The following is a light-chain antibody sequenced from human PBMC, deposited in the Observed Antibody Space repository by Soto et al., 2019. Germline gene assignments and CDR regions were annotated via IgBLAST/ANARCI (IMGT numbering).Light chain of an antibody. Sequence: QSVLTQPPSVSGAPGQRVTISCTGSSSNIGAGYDVHWYQQLPGTAPKLLIHGNSNRPSGVPDRFSGSKSGTSASLAITGLQAEDEADYYCQSYEVFGTGTKLTVL. J-gene: IGLJ1*01. CDR2: GNS. V-gene: IGLV1-40*01. CDR1: SSNIGAGYD. CDR3: QSYEV.